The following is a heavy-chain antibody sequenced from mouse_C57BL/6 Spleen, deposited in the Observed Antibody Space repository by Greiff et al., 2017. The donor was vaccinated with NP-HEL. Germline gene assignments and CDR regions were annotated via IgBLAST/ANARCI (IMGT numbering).Heavy chain of an antibody. CDR1: GYTFTDYY. D-gene: IGHD1-1*01. J-gene: IGHJ1*03. Sequence: VQLQQSGPVLVKPGASVKMSCKASGYTFTDYYMNWVKQSHGKSLEWIGVINPYNGGTSYNQKFKGKATLTVDKSSSTAYMELNSLTSEDSAVYYCARSYYYGKDFDVWGTGTTVTVSS. CDR3: ARSYYYGKDFDV. CDR2: INPYNGGT. V-gene: IGHV1-19*01.